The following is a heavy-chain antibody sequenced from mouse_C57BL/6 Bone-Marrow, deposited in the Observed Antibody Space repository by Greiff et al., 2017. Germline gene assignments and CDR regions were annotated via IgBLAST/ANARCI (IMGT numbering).Heavy chain of an antibody. D-gene: IGHD2-2*01. CDR1: GYSITSGYY. Sequence: EVQLQQSGPGLVKPSQSLSLTCSVTGYSITSGYYWNWIRQFPGNKLEWMGYISYDGSNNYNPSLKNRISITRDTSKNQFFLKLNSVTTEDTATYDCATVYYGYDAGFAYWGQGTLVTVSA. V-gene: IGHV3-6*01. CDR2: ISYDGSN. J-gene: IGHJ3*01. CDR3: ATVYYGYDAGFAY.